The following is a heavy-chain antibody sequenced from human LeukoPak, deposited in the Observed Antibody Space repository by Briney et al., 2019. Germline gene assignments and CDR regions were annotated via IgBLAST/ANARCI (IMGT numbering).Heavy chain of an antibody. D-gene: IGHD6-19*01. J-gene: IGHJ3*02. CDR3: ARDRIASGWCEGEI. V-gene: IGHV1-2*02. Sequence: GASVKVSCKASGYTFTGYYMHWVRQAPGQGLEWMGWINPNSGGTNYAQKFQGRVTMTRDTSISTAYMELSRLRSDDTAVYYCARDRIASGWCEGEIWGQGTMVTVSS. CDR2: INPNSGGT. CDR1: GYTFTGYY.